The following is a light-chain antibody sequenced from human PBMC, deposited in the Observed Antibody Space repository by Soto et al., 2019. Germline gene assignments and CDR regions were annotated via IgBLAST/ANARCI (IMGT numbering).Light chain of an antibody. V-gene: IGLV2-14*01. Sequence: QSALTQPASVSGSPGQSITISCTGTSSDVGTYNYVSWYQQHPDKAPKLMIYEVSNRPSGVSNRFSGSKSGNTASLTNSGLQAEDEADYYCSSYTGYTSWVFGGGTKLTVL. CDR3: SSYTGYTSWV. CDR2: EVS. CDR1: SSDVGTYNY. J-gene: IGLJ3*02.